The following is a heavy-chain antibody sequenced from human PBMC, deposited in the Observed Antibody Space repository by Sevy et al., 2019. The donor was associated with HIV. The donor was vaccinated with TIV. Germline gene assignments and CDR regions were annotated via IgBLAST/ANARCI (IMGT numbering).Heavy chain of an antibody. CDR2: ISYDGSNK. Sequence: GGSLRLSCAVSGFTFSSYAMHWVRQAPGKGLKWVAVISYDGSNKYYADSVKGRFTISRDNSKSTLYLQMNSLRAEDTAVFDCARGVGGNVSGRNYFDYWGQGTLVTVSS. D-gene: IGHD6-19*01. V-gene: IGHV3-30-3*01. CDR3: ARGVGGNVSGRNYFDY. CDR1: GFTFSSYA. J-gene: IGHJ4*02.